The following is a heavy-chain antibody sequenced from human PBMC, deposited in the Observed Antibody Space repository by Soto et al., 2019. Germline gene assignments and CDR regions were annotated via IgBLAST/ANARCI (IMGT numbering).Heavy chain of an antibody. J-gene: IGHJ4*02. D-gene: IGHD5-12*01. CDR3: ARQYGGYEYYFDY. V-gene: IGHV4-30-4*01. CDR2: IYYGGIT. Sequence: QVQLQESCPGLLKPSQTLSLSCTVAGGSVNSGDYYWSWIRQPPRKGLEWIGYIYYGGITSSNPSLKSRLTISIDTSKNQFSLKLDSVTAADTAVYYCARQYGGYEYYFDYWGQGTLVTVSS. CDR1: GGSVNSGDYY.